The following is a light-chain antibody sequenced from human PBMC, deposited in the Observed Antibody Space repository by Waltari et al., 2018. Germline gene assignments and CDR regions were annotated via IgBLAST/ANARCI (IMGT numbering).Light chain of an antibody. Sequence: QSALTQPASVSGSPGQSITISCTGTSSAIGDYNLVYWYQHHAGEAPKLVIYDVTKRPSGISNRFSGSKSGNTASLTISGLQAEDEANYVCASYTSSDSFVVFGGGTKLTVL. J-gene: IGLJ2*01. V-gene: IGLV2-14*03. CDR2: DVT. CDR1: SSAIGDYNL. CDR3: ASYTSSDSFVV.